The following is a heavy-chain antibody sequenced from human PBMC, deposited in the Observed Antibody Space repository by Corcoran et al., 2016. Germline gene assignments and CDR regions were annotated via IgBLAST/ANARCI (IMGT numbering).Heavy chain of an antibody. CDR2: ISYDGSNK. V-gene: IGHV3-30*18. D-gene: IGHD3-16*02. CDR1: GFTFSSYG. CDR3: AKDTQIMITFGGVIDY. J-gene: IGHJ4*02. Sequence: QVQLVESGGGVVQPGRSLRLSCAASGFTFSSYGMHWVRQAPGKGLEWVAVISYDGSNKYYADSVKGRFTISRDNSKNTLYLQMNSLRAEYTAVYYCAKDTQIMITFGGVIDYWGQGTLVTVSS.